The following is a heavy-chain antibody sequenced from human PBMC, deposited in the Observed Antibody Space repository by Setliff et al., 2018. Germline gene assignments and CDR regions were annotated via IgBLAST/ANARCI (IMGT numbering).Heavy chain of an antibody. CDR1: GGSISSYY. CDR2: IYTRGST. D-gene: IGHD1-1*01. J-gene: IGHJ3*02. CDR3: ARGGGRIRQLGATGVHTFDI. Sequence: SETLSLTCSVSGGSISSYYWSWIRQPPGKGLEWIGYIYTRGSTNYNPSLQSRVTISVDTAKKQFSLKLNSVTAADTAIYNCARGGGRIRQLGATGVHTFDIWGQGTMVTVSS. V-gene: IGHV4-4*08.